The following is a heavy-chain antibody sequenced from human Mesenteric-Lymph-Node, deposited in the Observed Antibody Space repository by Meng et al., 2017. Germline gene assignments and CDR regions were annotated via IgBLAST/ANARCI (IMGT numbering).Heavy chain of an antibody. CDR3: ATGVADFEY. J-gene: IGHJ4*02. CDR1: GYTFSSYV. Sequence: GQVVRLGAAVKKHGGSVNVSCKASGYTFSSYVINWVRQGTGQGLEWMGWMNPNRGTTGYAQKFQGRVTMTRNISKSTAYMDLSSLRSEDTAVYYCATGVADFEYWGQGTLVTVSS. CDR2: MNPNRGTT. D-gene: IGHD6-19*01. V-gene: IGHV1-8*01.